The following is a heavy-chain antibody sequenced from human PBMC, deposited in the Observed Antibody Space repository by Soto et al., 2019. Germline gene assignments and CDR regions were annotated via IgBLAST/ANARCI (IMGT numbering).Heavy chain of an antibody. V-gene: IGHV1-18*01. J-gene: IGHJ4*02. D-gene: IGHD4-17*01. CDR3: AIADYGDDDY. Sequence: QLQLVQSGAEAKKPGASVKVSCKASGYTFPTSTISWVRQAPGQGLEWMGWIKAYSGNTNYAQKLQGRVTMTTDTSTNTAYMELRSLTTAYTAIYYCAIADYGDDDYWGQGTLVTVSS. CDR2: IKAYSGNT. CDR1: GYTFPTST.